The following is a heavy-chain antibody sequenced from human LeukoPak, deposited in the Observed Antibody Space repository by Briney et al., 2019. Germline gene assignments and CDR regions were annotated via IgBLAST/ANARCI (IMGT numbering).Heavy chain of an antibody. J-gene: IGHJ4*02. D-gene: IGHD1-1*01. CDR3: ARIHNPATGTTSTPLYYFDY. CDR2: INHSGST. CDR1: GGSFSGYY. Sequence: SETLSLTCAVYGGSFSGYYWSWIRQPPGKGLEWIGEINHSGSTNYNPSLKSRVTISVDTSKNQFFLKLSSVTAADTAVYYCARIHNPATGTTSTPLYYFDYWGQGTLVTVSS. V-gene: IGHV4-34*01.